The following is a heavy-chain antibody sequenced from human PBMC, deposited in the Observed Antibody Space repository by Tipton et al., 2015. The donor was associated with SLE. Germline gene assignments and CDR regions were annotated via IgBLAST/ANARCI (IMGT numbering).Heavy chain of an antibody. D-gene: IGHD1-26*01. CDR1: GYTFLRYG. J-gene: IGHJ4*02. V-gene: IGHV1-18*01. Sequence: QLVQSGAEVKKPGASVKVSCKTSGYTFLRYGITWVRQAPGQGLEWMGWISTYNGITNYPQKLQDRFTMTTDTSTSTVYMELTSLTSDDTAVYYCARGSFSGSYYFEYWGQGTLVTVSS. CDR2: ISTYNGIT. CDR3: ARGSFSGSYYFEY.